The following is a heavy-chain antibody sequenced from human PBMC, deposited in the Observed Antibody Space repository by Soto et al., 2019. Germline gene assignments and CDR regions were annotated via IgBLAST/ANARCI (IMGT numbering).Heavy chain of an antibody. CDR3: ARLLHDNRGYYYFDY. Sequence: TLSLTCTVSGGSIISGCYSWSWIRQHPGKGLEWIADIYYSGNIYHNPSLKSRVTMSIDTSKNQFSLKMSSVTAADTAVYYCARLLHDNRGYYYFDYWGRGTLVTVSS. CDR1: GGSIISGCYS. D-gene: IGHD3-9*01. J-gene: IGHJ4*02. V-gene: IGHV4-39*01. CDR2: IYYSGNI.